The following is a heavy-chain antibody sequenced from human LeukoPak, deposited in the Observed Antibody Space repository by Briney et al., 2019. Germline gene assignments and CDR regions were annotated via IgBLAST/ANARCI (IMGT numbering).Heavy chain of an antibody. V-gene: IGHV4-38-2*01. CDR3: ARVQERYTTGASYFFDY. Sequence: SETLSLTCGVSAYSISSGYYWGWIRQPPGKGLEWIGTIYHRESAFYNPSLKSRVTISVDTSKNQFSLNLSSVTAADTAVYFCARVQERYTTGASYFFDYWGQGTLVTVSS. J-gene: IGHJ4*02. CDR2: IYHRESA. CDR1: AYSISSGYY. D-gene: IGHD3-9*01.